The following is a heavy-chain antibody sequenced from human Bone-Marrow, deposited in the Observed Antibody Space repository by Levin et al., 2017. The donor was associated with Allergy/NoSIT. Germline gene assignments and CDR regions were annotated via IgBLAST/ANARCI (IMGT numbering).Heavy chain of an antibody. CDR2: ISYDGDDK. CDR1: GFTFSAYG. J-gene: IGHJ4*02. V-gene: IGHV3-30*03. Sequence: SCAASGFTFSAYGMHWVRQAPGKGLEWLSSISYDGDDKYYSDSVKGRFTISRDNSKNILYLQMSSVRPEDTAVYFCARDVQTIVLIPAAPDYWGQGTPVTVSS. D-gene: IGHD2-8*02. CDR3: ARDVQTIVLIPAAPDY.